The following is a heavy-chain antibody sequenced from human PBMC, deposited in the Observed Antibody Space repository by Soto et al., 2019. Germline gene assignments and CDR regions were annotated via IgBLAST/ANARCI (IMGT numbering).Heavy chain of an antibody. CDR3: AKDNYRKLGGSGSYYKN. V-gene: IGHV3-23*01. Sequence: GGSLRLSCAASGFTFSSYAMSWVRQAPGKGLEWVSAISGSGGSTYYADSVKGRFTISRDNSKNTLYLQMNSLRAEDTAVYYCAKDNYRKLGGSGSYYKNWGQGTLVTVSS. CDR2: ISGSGGST. J-gene: IGHJ4*02. CDR1: GFTFSSYA. D-gene: IGHD3-10*01.